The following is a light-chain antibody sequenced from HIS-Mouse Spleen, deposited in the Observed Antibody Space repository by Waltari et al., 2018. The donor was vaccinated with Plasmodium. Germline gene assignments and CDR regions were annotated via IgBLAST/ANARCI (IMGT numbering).Light chain of an antibody. CDR1: QSVSSSY. Sequence: EIVLTQSPGTLSLSPGERAPLYCRASQSVSSSYLAWYQQKPGQAPRLLIYGASSRATGIPDRFSGSGSGTDFTLTISRLEPEDFAVYYCQQYGSSPYTFGQGTKLEIK. CDR3: QQYGSSPYT. J-gene: IGKJ2*01. CDR2: GAS. V-gene: IGKV3-20*01.